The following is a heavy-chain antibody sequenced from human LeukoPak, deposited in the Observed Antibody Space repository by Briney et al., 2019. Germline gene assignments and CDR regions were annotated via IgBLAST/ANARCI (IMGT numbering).Heavy chain of an antibody. Sequence: GASVKVSCKASGYTFTSYDINWVRQATGQGLEWMGWMNPNSGNTNYAQKLQGRVTMTTDTSTSTAYMELRSLRSDDTAVYYCARANGPKAYDFWSGYYDNWFDPWGQGTLVTVSS. CDR2: MNPNSGNT. V-gene: IGHV1-18*01. J-gene: IGHJ5*02. CDR3: ARANGPKAYDFWSGYYDNWFDP. D-gene: IGHD3-3*01. CDR1: GYTFTSYD.